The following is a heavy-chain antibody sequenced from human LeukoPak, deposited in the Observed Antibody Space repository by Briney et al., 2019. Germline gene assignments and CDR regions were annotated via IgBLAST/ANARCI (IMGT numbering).Heavy chain of an antibody. D-gene: IGHD6-19*01. J-gene: IGHJ4*02. CDR2: IYYSGST. V-gene: IGHV4-59*12. Sequence: TSETLSLTCTVSGGSISSYYWSWIRQPPGKGLEWIGYIYYSGSTNYNPSLKSRVTISVDTSKNQFSLKLSSVTAADTAVYYCARDPDRIAVAGPFDYWGQGTLVTVSS. CDR3: ARDPDRIAVAGPFDY. CDR1: GGSISSYY.